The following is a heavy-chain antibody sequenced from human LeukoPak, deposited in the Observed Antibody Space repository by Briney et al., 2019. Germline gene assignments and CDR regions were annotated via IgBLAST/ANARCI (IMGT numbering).Heavy chain of an antibody. J-gene: IGHJ4*02. D-gene: IGHD6-19*01. CDR3: AREGVAGVDY. CDR1: GGSISSGGYY. CDR2: IYYSGST. V-gene: IGHV4-61*08. Sequence: PSETLSLTCTVSGGSISSGGYYWSWIRQHPGKGLEWIGYIYYSGSTYYNPSLKSRVTISVDTSKNQFSLKLSSVTAADTAVYYCAREGVAGVDYWGQGTLVTVSS.